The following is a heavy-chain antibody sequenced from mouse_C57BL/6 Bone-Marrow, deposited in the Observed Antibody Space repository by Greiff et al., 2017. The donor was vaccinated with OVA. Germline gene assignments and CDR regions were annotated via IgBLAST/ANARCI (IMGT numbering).Heavy chain of an antibody. Sequence: VKLQQPGTELVKPGASVKLSCKASGYTFTSYWMHWVKQRPGQGLEWIGNINPSNGGTNYNEKFKSKATLTVDKSSSTAYMQLSSLTSEDSAVYYCARVRYYYGSNWYFDVWGTGTTVTVSS. V-gene: IGHV1-53*01. J-gene: IGHJ1*03. CDR1: GYTFTSYW. D-gene: IGHD1-1*01. CDR2: INPSNGGT. CDR3: ARVRYYYGSNWYFDV.